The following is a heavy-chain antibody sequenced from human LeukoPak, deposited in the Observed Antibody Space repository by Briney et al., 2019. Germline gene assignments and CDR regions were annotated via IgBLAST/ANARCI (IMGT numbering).Heavy chain of an antibody. V-gene: IGHV3-7*03. J-gene: IGHJ4*02. Sequence: GGSLRLSCAASGFTFSTYWMSWVRQAPGKGLEWVANIKQDGSEKYYVDSVKGRFTISRDNAKNSLYLQMNSLTAEDTAVYYCARVRGIPQYFFDYWGQGTLVTVSS. CDR2: IKQDGSEK. CDR1: GFTFSTYW. D-gene: IGHD3-10*01. CDR3: ARVRGIPQYFFDY.